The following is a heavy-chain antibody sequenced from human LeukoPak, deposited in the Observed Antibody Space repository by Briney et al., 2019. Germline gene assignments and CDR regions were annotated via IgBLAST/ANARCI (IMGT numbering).Heavy chain of an antibody. CDR1: GDSISDYY. D-gene: IGHD3-10*01. J-gene: IGHJ4*02. V-gene: IGHV4-34*01. CDR3: ARGFGTRLYFDY. Sequence: PSETLSLTCTVSGDSISDYYWSWIRQPPGKGLEWIGEINHSGSTNYNPSLKSRVTISVDTSKNQFSLKLSSVTAADTAVYYCARGFGTRLYFDYWGQGTLVTVSS. CDR2: INHSGST.